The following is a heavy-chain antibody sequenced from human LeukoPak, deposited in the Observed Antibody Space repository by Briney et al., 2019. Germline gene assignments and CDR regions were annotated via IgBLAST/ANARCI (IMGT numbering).Heavy chain of an antibody. J-gene: IGHJ4*02. Sequence: ASLKVSSKAPGYTFTGYYMHWVRQAPGQGLECMGWINPNGGGTYYAQKYQGRVTMTRDTSISTAYMELSRLRSDDTAVYYCARGTGYCYDSSGYPGGYWGQGALVTVSS. V-gene: IGHV1-2*02. CDR3: ARGTGYCYDSSGYPGGY. CDR2: INPNGGGT. CDR1: GYTFTGYY. D-gene: IGHD3-22*01.